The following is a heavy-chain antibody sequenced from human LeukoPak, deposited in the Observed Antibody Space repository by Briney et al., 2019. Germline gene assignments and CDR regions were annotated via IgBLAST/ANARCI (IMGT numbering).Heavy chain of an antibody. CDR2: ISGSGGST. V-gene: IGHV3-23*01. J-gene: IGHJ4*02. CDR1: GFTFSSYA. Sequence: GGSLRLSCAASGFTFSSYAMSWVRQAPGKGLEWVSAISGSGGSTYYADSVKGRFTISRDNSKNTLYLQMNSLRAGDTAVYYCVRDIVVVPAGYFDYWGQGTLVTVSS. CDR3: VRDIVVVPAGYFDY. D-gene: IGHD2-2*01.